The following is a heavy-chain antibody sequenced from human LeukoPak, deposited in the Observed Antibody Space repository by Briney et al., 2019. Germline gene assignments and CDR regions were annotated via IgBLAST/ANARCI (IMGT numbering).Heavy chain of an antibody. CDR1: GFTFSSYS. CDR2: ISSSSSTI. J-gene: IGHJ4*02. D-gene: IGHD3-3*01. V-gene: IGHV3-48*01. Sequence: GGSLRLSCAASGFTFSSYSMNWVRQAPGKGLEWVSYISSSSSTIYYADSVKGRFTIPRDNAKNSLYLQMNSLRAEDTAVYYCASGFWSGYFDYWGQGTLVTVSS. CDR3: ASGFWSGYFDY.